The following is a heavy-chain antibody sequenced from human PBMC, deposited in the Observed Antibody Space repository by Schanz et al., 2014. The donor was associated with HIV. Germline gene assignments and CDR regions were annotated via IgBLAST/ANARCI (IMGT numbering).Heavy chain of an antibody. D-gene: IGHD2-2*01. CDR3: AKDGVRLGNCSRSTCHYAMDI. Sequence: EVQLVESGGGLVQPGRSLRLSCAASGFIFDDYAMHWVRQAPGKGLEWVSGISWNSGNIGYADSVKGRFTISRDNAKTSLTLQMNSLSAEDTAVYHCAKDGVRLGNCSRSTCHYAMDIWGQGTTVTVSS. CDR1: GFIFDDYA. CDR2: ISWNSGNI. V-gene: IGHV3-9*01. J-gene: IGHJ6*02.